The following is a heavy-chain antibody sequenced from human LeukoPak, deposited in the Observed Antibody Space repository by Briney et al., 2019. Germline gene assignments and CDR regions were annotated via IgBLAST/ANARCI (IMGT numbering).Heavy chain of an antibody. Sequence: ASVKVSCKASGYTFTSYGISWVRQAPGQGLEWMGWISAYNGNTNYAQKLQGRVTMTTDTSTSTAYMELRSLRSDDTAVYYCARVQSGWLQPGDAFDIWGQGTMVTLSS. CDR2: ISAYNGNT. J-gene: IGHJ3*02. D-gene: IGHD5-24*01. CDR3: ARVQSGWLQPGDAFDI. V-gene: IGHV1-18*01. CDR1: GYTFTSYG.